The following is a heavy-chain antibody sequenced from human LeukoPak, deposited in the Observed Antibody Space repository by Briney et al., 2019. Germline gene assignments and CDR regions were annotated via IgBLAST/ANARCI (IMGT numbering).Heavy chain of an antibody. CDR3: AREFYYGDVDAFDI. Sequence: SETLSLTCTVSGGSISSYYWSWIRQPAGKGLEWIGRIYTSGSTNYNPSLKSRVTMSVDTSKNQFSLKLSSVTAADTAVYYCAREFYYGDVDAFDIWGQGTMVTVSS. CDR2: IYTSGST. V-gene: IGHV4-4*07. J-gene: IGHJ3*02. CDR1: GGSISSYY. D-gene: IGHD4-17*01.